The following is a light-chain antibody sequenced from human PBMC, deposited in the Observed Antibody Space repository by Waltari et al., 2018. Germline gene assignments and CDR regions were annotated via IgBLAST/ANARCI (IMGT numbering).Light chain of an antibody. J-gene: IGKJ4*01. Sequence: EIVLTQSPATLSLSPGERDTLSCRASQRVRGYLAWYQQKPGQPPRLLIYDTSNRASGTPDRFSGSGSGTDFSLSISSLEPEDFAVYYCQQRHNWPLTFGGGTKVEIK. V-gene: IGKV3-11*01. CDR1: QRVRGY. CDR2: DTS. CDR3: QQRHNWPLT.